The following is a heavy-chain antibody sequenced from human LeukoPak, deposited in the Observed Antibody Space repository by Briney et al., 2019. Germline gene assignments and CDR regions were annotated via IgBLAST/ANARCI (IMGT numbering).Heavy chain of an antibody. Sequence: GGSLRLSCAASGFTFSSYEMNWVRQAPGKGLEWVSYISSSGSTIYYADSVKGRFTISRDNAKNSLYLQMNSLRAEDTAVYYCARDYGSGSLPDYFDYWGQGTLVTVSS. CDR3: ARDYGSGSLPDYFDY. V-gene: IGHV3-48*03. D-gene: IGHD3-10*01. J-gene: IGHJ4*02. CDR1: GFTFSSYE. CDR2: ISSSGSTI.